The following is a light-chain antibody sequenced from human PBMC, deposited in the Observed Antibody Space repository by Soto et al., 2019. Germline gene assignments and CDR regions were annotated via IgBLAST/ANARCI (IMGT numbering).Light chain of an antibody. CDR1: QGISNY. J-gene: IGKJ3*01. CDR3: QKYNSAPRT. V-gene: IGKV1-27*01. CDR2: AAS. Sequence: DIQMTQSPSSLSASVGDRVTITCRASQGISNYLAWYQQKPGKVPKLLIYAASTLQSGVPSRFSGSGSGTXXXXXXXXLQPEDVATYYCQKYNSAPRTFGPGTKVDIK.